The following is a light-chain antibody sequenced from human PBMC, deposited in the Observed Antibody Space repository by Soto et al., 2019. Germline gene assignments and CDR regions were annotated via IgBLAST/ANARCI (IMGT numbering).Light chain of an antibody. J-gene: IGLJ2*01. Sequence: QSALTQPASVSGSPGQSITISCTGTSSDVGGYNYVSWYQQHPGKAPKLIIYDVNNRPSGVSNRFSGSKSGNTASLTISGLQAEDEADYYCSSYTTSSTSDVVFGGGTKVTVL. CDR3: SSYTTSSTSDVV. CDR2: DVN. CDR1: SSDVGGYNY. V-gene: IGLV2-14*03.